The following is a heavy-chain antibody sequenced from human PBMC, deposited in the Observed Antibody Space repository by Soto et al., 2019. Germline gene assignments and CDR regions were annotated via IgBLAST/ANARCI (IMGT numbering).Heavy chain of an antibody. Sequence: GGSLRLSCAASGFTFSSYSMNWVRQAPGKGLEWVSSISSSSSYIYYADSVKGRFTISRDNAKNSLYLQMNSLRAEDTAVYYCAREREAVAGTWDYYYYYGMDVWGQGTTVTVSS. CDR1: GFTFSSYS. CDR2: ISSSSSYI. J-gene: IGHJ6*02. D-gene: IGHD6-19*01. CDR3: AREREAVAGTWDYYYYYGMDV. V-gene: IGHV3-21*01.